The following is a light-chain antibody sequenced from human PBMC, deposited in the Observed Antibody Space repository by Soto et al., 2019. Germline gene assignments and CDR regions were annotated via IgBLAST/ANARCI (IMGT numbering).Light chain of an antibody. J-gene: IGKJ4*01. CDR2: GAS. CDR3: QQYNNWPPLT. Sequence: DIVMTQSPATLSVSPGDTATLSCRASQAVSSNLAWYQQKPGQAPRLLMYGASTRATGIPARFSGSGSGTDFTLTISSLHSEDFAVYYCQQYNNWPPLTFGGGTKVEMK. V-gene: IGKV3-15*01. CDR1: QAVSSN.